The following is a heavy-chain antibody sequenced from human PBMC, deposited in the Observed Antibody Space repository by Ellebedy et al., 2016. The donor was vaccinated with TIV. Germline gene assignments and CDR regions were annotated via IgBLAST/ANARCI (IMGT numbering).Heavy chain of an antibody. CDR2: ISGNGLHV. D-gene: IGHD6-19*01. J-gene: IGHJ4*02. V-gene: IGHV3-21*01. CDR3: ARGGRDQWLIDY. CDR1: GLPLDHCN. Sequence: PGGSLRLSCTASGLPLDHCNMNWVRQAPGKGLEWVSSISGNGLHVKYTDLVQGRFTISRDNSKNTLYVKMNSLRAEDTAVYYCARGGRDQWLIDYWGQGTLVTVSS.